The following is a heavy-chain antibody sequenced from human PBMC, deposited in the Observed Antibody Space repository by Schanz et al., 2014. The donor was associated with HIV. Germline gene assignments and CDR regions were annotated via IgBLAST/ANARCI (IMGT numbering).Heavy chain of an antibody. CDR2: ISYDGINK. V-gene: IGHV3-30*03. CDR3: ARDYHWNWFDH. CDR1: GFTFNNYA. Sequence: VQLLDSGGGLVQPGGSLRLSCIASGFTFNNYAMTWVRQAPGKGLEWVAVISYDGINKYYEDSVKGRLTISRDNSKNTLYLQMKSLRAEDTAVYYCARDYHWNWFDHWGQGTLVTVSS. J-gene: IGHJ5*02. D-gene: IGHD1-20*01.